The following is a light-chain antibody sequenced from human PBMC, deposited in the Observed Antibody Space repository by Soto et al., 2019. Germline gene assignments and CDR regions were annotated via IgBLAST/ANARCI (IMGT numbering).Light chain of an antibody. Sequence: EIVLTQSPGTLSLSPGERATLSCRAGQSVSSSYLAWYQQKPGQAPRLLLYGASSRATGIPDRFSGSGSGTDFTLTITRLEPEDFGMYYCQQYSSSPRTFGQGTKLEI. CDR3: QQYSSSPRT. V-gene: IGKV3-20*01. CDR2: GAS. CDR1: QSVSSSY. J-gene: IGKJ2*01.